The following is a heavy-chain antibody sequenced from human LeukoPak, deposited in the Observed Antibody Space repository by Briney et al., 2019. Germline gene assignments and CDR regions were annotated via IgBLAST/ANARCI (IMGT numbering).Heavy chain of an antibody. CDR2: INHSGST. CDR3: AQTPGGGYYYGRDY. J-gene: IGHJ4*02. D-gene: IGHD3-22*01. Sequence: PSETLCLTCAVYGGSFSGYYWSWIRQPPGKGLEWIGEINHSGSTNYNPSLKSRVTISVDTSKNQFSLKLSSVTAADTAVYYCAQTPGGGYYYGRDYWGQGTLVTVSS. CDR1: GGSFSGYY. V-gene: IGHV4-34*01.